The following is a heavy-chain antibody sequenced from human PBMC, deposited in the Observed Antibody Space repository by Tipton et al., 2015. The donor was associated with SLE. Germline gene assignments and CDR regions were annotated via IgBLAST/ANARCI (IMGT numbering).Heavy chain of an antibody. J-gene: IGHJ2*01. V-gene: IGHV4-38-2*02. Sequence: TLSLTCSVSGFSISSSHYWGWIRQSPGKGLEWIGSISYTGSTFYSPSLKSRVTISLDTSKNQFSLQLTSVTAADTAIYYCARANGAVGSQVPYWYFESWGRGALVTVSS. CDR2: ISYTGST. CDR1: GFSISSSHY. CDR3: ARANGAVGSQVPYWYFES. D-gene: IGHD3-10*01.